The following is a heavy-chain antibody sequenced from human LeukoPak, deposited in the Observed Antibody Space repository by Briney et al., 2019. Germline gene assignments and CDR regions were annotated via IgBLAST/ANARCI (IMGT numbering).Heavy chain of an antibody. CDR3: AGGYSYGYLKQFDY. CDR1: GFTFSSYA. V-gene: IGHV3-30*04. D-gene: IGHD5-18*01. CDR2: ISYDGSNK. Sequence: PGGSLRLSCAASGFTFSSYAMHWVRQAPGKGLEWVAVISYDGSNKYYADSVKGRFTISRGNSKNTLYLQMNSLRAEDTAVYYCAGGYSYGYLKQFDYWGQGTLVTVPS. J-gene: IGHJ4*02.